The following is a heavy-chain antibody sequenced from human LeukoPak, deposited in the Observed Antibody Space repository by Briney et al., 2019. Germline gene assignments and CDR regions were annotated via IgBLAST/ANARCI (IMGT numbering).Heavy chain of an antibody. CDR3: ARRARIYSSSSVNRWDYYYYMDV. CDR2: INHSGST. J-gene: IGHJ6*03. CDR1: GGSFSGYY. D-gene: IGHD6-6*01. Sequence: PSETLSLTCAVYGGSFSGYYWSWIRQPPGKGLEWIGEINHSGSTNYNPSLKSRVTTSVDTSKNQFSLKLSSVTAADTAVYYCARRARIYSSSSVNRWDYYYYMDVWGKGITVTVSS. V-gene: IGHV4-34*01.